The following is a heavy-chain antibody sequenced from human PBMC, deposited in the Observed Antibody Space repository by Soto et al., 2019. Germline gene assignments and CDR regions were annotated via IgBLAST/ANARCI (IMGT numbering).Heavy chain of an antibody. V-gene: IGHV3-23*01. Sequence: PGGSLRLSCAASGFTFDSPYSYGMSWVRQSPGKGPEWVSTISSNGANTHYAESGKGRFTISKDASRNTVHLHMNSLRAEDTATYFCVSWVSAHFDYWGHGTPVTVSS. J-gene: IGHJ4*01. CDR1: GFTFDSPYSYG. D-gene: IGHD2-8*01. CDR2: ISSNGANT. CDR3: VSWVSAHFDY.